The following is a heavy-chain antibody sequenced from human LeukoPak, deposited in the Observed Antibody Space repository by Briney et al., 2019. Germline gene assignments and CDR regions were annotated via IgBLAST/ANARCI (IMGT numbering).Heavy chain of an antibody. J-gene: IGHJ4*02. Sequence: GGSVRLSCAASGFTFSSYAMSWVRQAPGKGLEWVSAISASGGSAYYADSVKGRFTISRDNSKNTLYLRLNSLRAEDTAVYYCAKALGYYYDSRGWPYYYFDYWGQGTLVNVSS. CDR2: ISASGGSA. CDR3: AKALGYYYDSRGWPYYYFDY. D-gene: IGHD3-22*01. CDR1: GFTFSSYA. V-gene: IGHV3-23*01.